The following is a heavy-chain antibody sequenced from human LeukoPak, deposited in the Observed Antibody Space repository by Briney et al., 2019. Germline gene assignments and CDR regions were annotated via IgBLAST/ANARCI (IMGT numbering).Heavy chain of an antibody. Sequence: GGSLRLSCAASGFIFNNYAMTWVRQAPGKGLEWVSAISGGGSTYYADSVKGRFTISRDNPKNALYLQMNSLRAEDTAVYYCAKSRWETYAVRAFDIWGQGTMVTVS. D-gene: IGHD1-26*01. CDR1: GFIFNNYA. J-gene: IGHJ3*02. CDR2: ISGGGST. V-gene: IGHV3-23*01. CDR3: AKSRWETYAVRAFDI.